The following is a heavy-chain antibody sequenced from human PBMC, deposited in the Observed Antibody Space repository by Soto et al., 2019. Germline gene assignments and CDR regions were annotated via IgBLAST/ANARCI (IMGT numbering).Heavy chain of an antibody. Sequence: SVKVSCQASGGTFGSYAISWVRQAPGQGLEWMGGIIPIFGTANYAQKFQGRVTITADESTSTAYMELSSLRSEDTAVYYCARDRGYYDSSGHRWFDPWGQGTLVTVSS. D-gene: IGHD3-22*01. J-gene: IGHJ5*02. V-gene: IGHV1-69*13. CDR2: IIPIFGTA. CDR3: ARDRGYYDSSGHRWFDP. CDR1: GGTFGSYA.